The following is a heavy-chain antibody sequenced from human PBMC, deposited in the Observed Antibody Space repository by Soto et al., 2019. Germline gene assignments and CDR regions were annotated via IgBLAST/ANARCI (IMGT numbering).Heavy chain of an antibody. CDR2: IYYSGST. V-gene: IGHV4-30-4*01. D-gene: IGHD3-10*01. Sequence: SETLSLTCTVSGGSISSGDFYWSWIRQPPGKGLELIGNIYYSGSTYYNPSLRSRAIMSVDTSQNQFSLKLSSLTAADTAVYFCARADYFSDRFDYWGQGALVTVSS. CDR1: GGSISSGDFY. J-gene: IGHJ4*02. CDR3: ARADYFSDRFDY.